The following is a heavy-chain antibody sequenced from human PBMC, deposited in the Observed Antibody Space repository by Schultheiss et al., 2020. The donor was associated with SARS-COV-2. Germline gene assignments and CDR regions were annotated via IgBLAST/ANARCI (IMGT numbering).Heavy chain of an antibody. CDR3: ARDRGYSSSWSSRSNYYCYGMDV. Sequence: SQTLSLTCAISGDSVSSNSAAWNWIRQSPSRGLEWLGRTYYRSKWYNDYAVSVKSRITINPDTSKNQFSLQLNSVTPEDTAVYYCARDRGYSSSWSSRSNYYCYGMDVWGQGTTVTVSS. CDR1: GDSVSSNSAA. D-gene: IGHD6-13*01. J-gene: IGHJ6*02. V-gene: IGHV6-1*01. CDR2: TYYRSKWYN.